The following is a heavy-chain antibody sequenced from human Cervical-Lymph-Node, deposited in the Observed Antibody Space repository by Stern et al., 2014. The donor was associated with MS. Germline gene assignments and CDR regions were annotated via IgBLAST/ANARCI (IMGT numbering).Heavy chain of an antibody. Sequence: DQLVESGGGLVKPGGSLRLSCAASGFTFSDYYMSWIRQAPGKGLEWVSYIRSSGSTIYYADSVNGRFTISRDNAKTSLHPQMNSLRAEDTAVYSGARGAYYYGSGTADAFDIWGQGTMVTVSS. D-gene: IGHD3-10*01. CDR3: ARGAYYYGSGTADAFDI. CDR2: IRSSGSTI. CDR1: GFTFSDYY. J-gene: IGHJ3*02. V-gene: IGHV3-11*01.